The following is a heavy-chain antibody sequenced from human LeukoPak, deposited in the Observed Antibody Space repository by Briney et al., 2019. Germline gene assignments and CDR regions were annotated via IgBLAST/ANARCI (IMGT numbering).Heavy chain of an antibody. CDR1: GYTFTGYY. D-gene: IGHD2-21*02. V-gene: IGHV1-2*06. Sequence: ASVKVSCKASGYTFTGYYMHWVRQAPGQGLERMGRINPNSGGTNYAQKFQGRVTMTRDTSISTAYMELSRLRSDDTAVYYCARIVTASSVGDYWGQGTLVTVSS. CDR3: ARIVTASSVGDY. J-gene: IGHJ4*02. CDR2: INPNSGGT.